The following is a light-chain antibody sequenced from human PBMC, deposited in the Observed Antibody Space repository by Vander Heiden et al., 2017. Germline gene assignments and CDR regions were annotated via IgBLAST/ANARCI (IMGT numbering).Light chain of an antibody. J-gene: IGKJ3*01. CDR1: QSVSSN. V-gene: IGKV3-15*01. CDR2: RAS. Sequence: EIVMTQSPATLSVSPGEGATLSCRASQSVSSNLAWYQQKPGQAPRLLIYRASTRDTGIPARFSGSGYGTEFTLTISSRQSEDFAVYYCQQYYNWPPFTFGPGTKVDIK. CDR3: QQYYNWPPFT.